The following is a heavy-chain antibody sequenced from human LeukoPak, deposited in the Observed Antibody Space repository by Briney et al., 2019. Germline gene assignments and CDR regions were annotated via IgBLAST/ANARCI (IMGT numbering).Heavy chain of an antibody. J-gene: IGHJ4*02. CDR3: ARPSSSGWYEY. CDR1: GFTFSRYA. V-gene: IGHV3-30*14. Sequence: GRSLRLSCAASGFTFSRYAMHWVRQAPGKGLEWVAVISYDGSNKYYADSVKGRFTISRDNSMNTVFLEMNSLRAEDTAVYFCARPSSSGWYEYWGQGTLVTVSS. CDR2: ISYDGSNK. D-gene: IGHD6-19*01.